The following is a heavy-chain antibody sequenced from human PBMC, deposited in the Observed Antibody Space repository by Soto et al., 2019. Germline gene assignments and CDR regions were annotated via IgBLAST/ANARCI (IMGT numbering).Heavy chain of an antibody. J-gene: IGHJ5*02. CDR2: IYTSGST. CDR3: ARVSRAQMYNWFDP. CDR1: GGSISSYY. V-gene: IGHV4-4*07. Sequence: QVQLQESGPGLVKPSETLSLTCTVSGGSISSYYWSWIRQPAGKGLEWIGRIYTSGSTNYNPSLKSRVTMSVDTSKNQFSLKLSSVTAADTAVYYCARVSRAQMYNWFDPWGQGTLVTVSS.